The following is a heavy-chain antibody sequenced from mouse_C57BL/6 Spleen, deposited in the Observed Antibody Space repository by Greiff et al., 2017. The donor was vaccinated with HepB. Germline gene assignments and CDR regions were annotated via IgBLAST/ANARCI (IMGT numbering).Heavy chain of an antibody. D-gene: IGHD2-4*01. Sequence: EVKLQESGPGLVKPSQSLSLTCSVTGYSITSGYYWNWIRQFPGNKLEWMGYISYDGSNNYNPSLKNRISITRDTSQNQFFLKLNSVTTEDTATYYCAREGYYDYDGGYFDVWGTGTTVTVSS. V-gene: IGHV3-6*01. CDR2: ISYDGSN. J-gene: IGHJ1*03. CDR3: AREGYYDYDGGYFDV. CDR1: GYSITSGYY.